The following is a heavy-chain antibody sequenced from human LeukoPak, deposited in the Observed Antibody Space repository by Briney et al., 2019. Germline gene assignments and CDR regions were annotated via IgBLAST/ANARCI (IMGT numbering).Heavy chain of an antibody. CDR2: IYYSGST. CDR3: ARWRTYCSGGSCYGRPYYYYYGMDV. J-gene: IGHJ6*02. Sequence: SETLSLTCTVSGGSISSYYWSWIRQPPGKGLEWIGYIYYSGSTNYNPSLKSRVTISVDTSKNQFSLKLSSVTAADTAVYYCARWRTYCSGGSCYGRPYYYYYGMDVWGQGTTVTASS. CDR1: GGSISSYY. V-gene: IGHV4-59*01. D-gene: IGHD2-15*01.